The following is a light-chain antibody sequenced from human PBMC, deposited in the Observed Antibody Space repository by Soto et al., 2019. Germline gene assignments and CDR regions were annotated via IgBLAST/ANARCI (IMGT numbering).Light chain of an antibody. V-gene: IGLV2-8*01. CDR3: SSYGGRNNFVV. Sequence: QSVLTQPPSASGSLGQSVTISCTGTSRDVGRDNYVSWYQQHPGKTPKVIIYDVTQRPSGVPDRFSGSKSGTTAYLTVSGLQAEDEAEYFCSSYGGRNNFVVFGGGTKVTVL. J-gene: IGLJ2*01. CDR2: DVT. CDR1: SRDVGRDNY.